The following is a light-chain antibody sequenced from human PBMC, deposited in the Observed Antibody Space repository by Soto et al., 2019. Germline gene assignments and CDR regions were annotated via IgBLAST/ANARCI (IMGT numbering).Light chain of an antibody. CDR2: EGS. Sequence: QLVLTQPASVSGSPGQSITISCTGTSSDVGSYKLVSWYQHHPGKAPKLMIYEGSKRPSGLSNRFSGSKSGNTASLTISGLQAEDEADYYCCSYAGSSTFDVVFGGRTKLTIL. V-gene: IGLV2-23*03. J-gene: IGLJ2*01. CDR1: SSDVGSYKL. CDR3: CSYAGSSTFDVV.